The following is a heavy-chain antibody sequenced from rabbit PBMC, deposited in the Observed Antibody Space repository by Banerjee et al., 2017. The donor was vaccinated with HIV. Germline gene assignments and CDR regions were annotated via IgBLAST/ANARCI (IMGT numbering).Heavy chain of an antibody. CDR1: GFDFSSYW. D-gene: IGHD6-1*01. CDR3: ARAGYDGYAAYGYDFNL. CDR2: IYGGSSGKI. J-gene: IGHJ4*01. V-gene: IGHV1S45*01. Sequence: QEQLKETGGGLVQPGGSLTLSCKASGFDFSSYWMSWVRQAPGKGLEWIACIYGGSSGKIYYASWAKGRFTISKTSSTTVTLQMTSLTAADTATYFCARAGYDGYAAYGYDFNLWGQGTLVTVS.